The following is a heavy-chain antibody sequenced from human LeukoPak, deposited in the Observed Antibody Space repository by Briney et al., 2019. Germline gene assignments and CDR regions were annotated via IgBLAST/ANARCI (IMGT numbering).Heavy chain of an antibody. V-gene: IGHV5-51*01. D-gene: IGHD6-19*01. J-gene: IGHJ4*02. CDR2: IYPGDSDT. CDR3: ARHGSEAGTSLWYFDY. CDR1: GYSFTSYW. Sequence: GESLKISCKGSGYSFTSYWIGWVRQMPGKGLEWMGIIYPGDSDTRYSPSFQGQVTISADKSISTAYLQWSSLKASDTAMYYCARHGSEAGTSLWYFDYWGQGTLVTVSS.